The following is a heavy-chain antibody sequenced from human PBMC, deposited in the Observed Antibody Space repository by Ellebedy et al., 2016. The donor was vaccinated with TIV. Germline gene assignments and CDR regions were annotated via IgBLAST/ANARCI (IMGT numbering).Heavy chain of an antibody. CDR1: GFTVSSNF. CDR3: ASNPTELLLAFDI. J-gene: IGHJ3*02. V-gene: IGHV3-53*01. CDR2: IYSGGGT. D-gene: IGHD1-26*01. Sequence: PGGSLRLSCAASGFTVSSNFMSWVRQAPGKGLEWVSVIYSGGGTYYADSVKGRFTISRDNAKNSLYLQMNSLRAEDTAVYYCASNPTELLLAFDIWGQGTMVTVSS.